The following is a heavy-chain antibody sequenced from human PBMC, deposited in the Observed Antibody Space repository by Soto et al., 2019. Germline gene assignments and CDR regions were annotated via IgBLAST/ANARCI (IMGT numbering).Heavy chain of an antibody. CDR1: GGTFSSYA. Sequence: GASVKVSCKASGGTFSSYAISWVRQAPGQGLEWMGGIIPIFGTANYAQKFQGRVTITADESTSTAYMELSSLRSEDTAVYYCARDLTGAANRYYYYGMDVWGQGTMVTVSS. CDR2: IIPIFGTA. V-gene: IGHV1-69*13. J-gene: IGHJ6*02. D-gene: IGHD3-10*01. CDR3: ARDLTGAANRYYYYGMDV.